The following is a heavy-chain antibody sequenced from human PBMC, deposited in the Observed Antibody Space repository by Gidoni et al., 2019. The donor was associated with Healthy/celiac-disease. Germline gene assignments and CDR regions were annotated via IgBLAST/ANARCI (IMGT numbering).Heavy chain of an antibody. CDR2: IYWNDDN. V-gene: IGHV2-5*01. D-gene: IGHD3-3*01. CDR3: AHAYYDFWSGYYDGWFDP. CDR1: GFSLSTIGVG. Sequence: QITLKESGPTLVKPTKTLTLTCPFSGFSLSTIGVGVGWIRQPPGKALEWLALIYWNDDNRYSPSLKSRLTITKDTSKNQVVLTMTNMDPVDTATYYCAHAYYDFWSGYYDGWFDPWGQGTLVTVSS. J-gene: IGHJ5*02.